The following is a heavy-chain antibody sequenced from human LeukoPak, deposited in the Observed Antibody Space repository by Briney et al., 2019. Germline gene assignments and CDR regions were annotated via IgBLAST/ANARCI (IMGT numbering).Heavy chain of an antibody. Sequence: GGSLRLSCSASGFTFSSYSMKWLRQAPGKGLEWVSSISSSSSYIYYADSVKGRFTISRDNAKNSLYLQMNSLRAEDTAVYYCERVGETYYDYVWGSYRYDAFDIWGQGTMVTVSS. CDR3: ERVGETYYDYVWGSYRYDAFDI. CDR1: GFTFSSYS. CDR2: ISSSSSYI. V-gene: IGHV3-21*04. J-gene: IGHJ3*02. D-gene: IGHD3-16*02.